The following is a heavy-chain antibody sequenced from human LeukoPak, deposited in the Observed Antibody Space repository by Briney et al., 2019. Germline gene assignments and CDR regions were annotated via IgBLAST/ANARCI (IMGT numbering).Heavy chain of an antibody. CDR1: GFTFSSYG. V-gene: IGHV3-23*01. J-gene: IGHJ3*02. D-gene: IGHD6-13*01. CDR3: AKDLRQQLAPGAFDI. CDR2: ISGSGGST. Sequence: GGSLRLSCAASGFTFSSYGTSWVRQAPGKGLEWVSAISGSGGSTYYADSVKGRFTISRDNSKNTLYLQMNSLRAEDTAVYYCAKDLRQQLAPGAFDIWGQGTMVTVSS.